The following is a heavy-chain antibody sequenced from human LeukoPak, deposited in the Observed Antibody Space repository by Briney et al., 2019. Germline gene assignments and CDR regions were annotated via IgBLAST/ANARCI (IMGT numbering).Heavy chain of an antibody. D-gene: IGHD4-17*01. J-gene: IGHJ3*02. CDR3: ATYGDLDAFDI. CDR1: GYSFSSYW. CDR2: IYPGDSDT. V-gene: IGHV5-51*01. Sequence: GESLKISCKGSGYSFSSYWIGWVRQMPGKGLLWMGIIYPGDSDTRYGPSFQGQVTISADKSISTAYLQWSSLKASDTAMYYCATYGDLDAFDIWGQGTMVTVSS.